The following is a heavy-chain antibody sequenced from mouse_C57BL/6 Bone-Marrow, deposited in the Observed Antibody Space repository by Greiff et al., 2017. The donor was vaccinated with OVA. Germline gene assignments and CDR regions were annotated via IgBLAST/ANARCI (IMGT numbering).Heavy chain of an antibody. CDR3: SRDAIRYWYFDF. J-gene: IGHJ1*03. CDR1: GFTFSDFY. CDR2: SRNKANDYTT. Sequence: EVNVVESGGGLVQSGRSLRLSCATSGFTFSDFYMEWVRHAPGKGLEWIAASRNKANDYTTEYSASVKGRFIVSRDTSQSILYLQMNALRAEDTAIYYCSRDAIRYWYFDFWGTGTTVTVSS. V-gene: IGHV7-1*01.